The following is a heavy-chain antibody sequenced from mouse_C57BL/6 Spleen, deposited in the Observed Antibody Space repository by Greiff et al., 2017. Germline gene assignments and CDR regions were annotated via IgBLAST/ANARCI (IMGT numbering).Heavy chain of an antibody. J-gene: IGHJ4*01. CDR2: INPNYGTT. D-gene: IGHD2-5*01. CDR3: ARGGYYSNYRYAMDY. Sequence: EVQLQESGPELVKPGASVKISCKASGYSFTDYNMNWVKQSNGKSLEWIGVINPNYGTTSYNQKFKGKATLTVDQSSSTAYMQLNSLTSEDSADYYCARGGYYSNYRYAMDYWGQGTSVTVSS. CDR1: GYSFTDYN. V-gene: IGHV1-39*01.